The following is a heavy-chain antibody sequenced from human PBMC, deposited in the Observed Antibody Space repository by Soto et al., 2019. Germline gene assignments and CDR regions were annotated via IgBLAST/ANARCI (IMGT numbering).Heavy chain of an antibody. Sequence: QVQLQESGPGRVKPSQTLSLTCIVSGGYINSGLYYWTWIRPHPGKGLEWVGYSYSRVNTYYSTSFKSRVDIVIDSSQNQFSLRVSSVTAADTAVYYCARALPGSYFVLEYWGQGSLVTVSA. CDR3: ARALPGSYFVLEY. J-gene: IGHJ4*02. CDR1: GGYINSGLYY. V-gene: IGHV4-31*03. CDR2: SYSRVNT. D-gene: IGHD3-10*01.